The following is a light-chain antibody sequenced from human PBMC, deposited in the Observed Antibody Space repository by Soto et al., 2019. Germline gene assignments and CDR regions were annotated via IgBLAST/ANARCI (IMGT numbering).Light chain of an antibody. CDR3: QQYKSNLYS. Sequence: DIQMTQSPSTLSASVGDRVTVTCRASQSVDNWLAWYQQKPGNAPKLLIYKASSLQSGVPSRFSGSGSGTEFTLTISRLQTDDFATYYCQQYKSNLYSFGQGTKVDIK. V-gene: IGKV1-5*03. CDR1: QSVDNW. CDR2: KAS. J-gene: IGKJ2*03.